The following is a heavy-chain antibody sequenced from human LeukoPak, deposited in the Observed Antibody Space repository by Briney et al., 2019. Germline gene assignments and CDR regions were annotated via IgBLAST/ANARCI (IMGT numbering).Heavy chain of an antibody. CDR3: ASQSNSWDYFDY. J-gene: IGHJ4*02. CDR2: IYTSGST. CDR1: GGSISSGTYY. D-gene: IGHD6-13*01. V-gene: IGHV4-61*02. Sequence: PSETLSLTCTVSGGSISSGTYYWSWIRQPAGKGLEWIGRIYTSGSTNYNPSLKSRITISVDTSKNQFSLKLSSVTAADTAVYFCASQSNSWDYFDYWGQGTLVTVSS.